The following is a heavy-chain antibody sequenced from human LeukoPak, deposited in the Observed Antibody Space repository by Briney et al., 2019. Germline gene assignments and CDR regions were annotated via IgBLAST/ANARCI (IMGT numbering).Heavy chain of an antibody. CDR1: GFTFSSYA. V-gene: IGHV3-30-3*01. J-gene: IGHJ4*02. CDR2: ISYDGSNK. Sequence: GGSLRLSCAASGFTFSSYAMHWVRQAPGKGLGWVAVISYDGSNKYYADSVKGRFTISRDNSKNTLYLQMNSLRAEDTAVYYCARDRTRDGYNQGRVFDYWGQGTLVTVSS. D-gene: IGHD5-24*01. CDR3: ARDRTRDGYNQGRVFDY.